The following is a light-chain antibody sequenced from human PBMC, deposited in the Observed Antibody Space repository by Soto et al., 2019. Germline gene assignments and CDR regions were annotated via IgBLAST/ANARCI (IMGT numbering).Light chain of an antibody. CDR2: GAS. V-gene: IGKV3-15*01. CDR1: QSVSSN. Sequence: ETGMTQSASTLSVSAGERATLSWGASQSVSSNLAWYQQKPVQAPRLLVYGASTRATGIPARFSGSGSATEFTPTISSLQSEDFAVYYCQQYNNWPPITFGQGTRLEIK. J-gene: IGKJ5*01. CDR3: QQYNNWPPIT.